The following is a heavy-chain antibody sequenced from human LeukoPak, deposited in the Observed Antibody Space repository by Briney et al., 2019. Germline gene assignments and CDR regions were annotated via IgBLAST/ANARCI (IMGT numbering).Heavy chain of an antibody. CDR2: IRYGGSYK. CDR3: AKDPRDHTYGWSWRYFDY. Sequence: PGGSLRLSCAASGFTFSNYVMHWVRQAPGKGLEWVAFIRYGGSYKYYADSVKGRFTISRDNSKNTLYLQMNSLRAEDTAVYYCAKDPRDHTYGWSWRYFDYWGQGTLVTVSS. V-gene: IGHV3-30*02. CDR1: GFTFSNYV. J-gene: IGHJ4*02. D-gene: IGHD5-18*01.